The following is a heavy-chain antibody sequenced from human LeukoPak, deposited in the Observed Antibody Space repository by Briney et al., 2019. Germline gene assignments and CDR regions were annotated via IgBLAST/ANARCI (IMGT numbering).Heavy chain of an antibody. Sequence: SETLSLTCTVTGGSISSYYWSWIRQPAGKGLEWIGRIYTSGSTTYNPSLKSRVTMSVDTSKNQFSLKLRSVTAADTAVYYCARHTPSITGTTFDWYFDLWGRGTLVTVSS. J-gene: IGHJ2*01. CDR1: GGSISSYY. CDR3: ARHTPSITGTTFDWYFDL. CDR2: IYTSGST. V-gene: IGHV4-4*07. D-gene: IGHD1-7*01.